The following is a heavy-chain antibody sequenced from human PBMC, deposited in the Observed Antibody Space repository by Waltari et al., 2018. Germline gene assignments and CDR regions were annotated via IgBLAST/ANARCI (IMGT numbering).Heavy chain of an antibody. CDR3: ARSRGKGYFDY. V-gene: IGHV3-15*07. Sequence: EVQLVESGGGLVKPGGSLRLSCAASGFTFSNAWMNWVRQAPGKGLEWVGRIKSKTDGGTTDYAAPVKGRFTISRDDSKNTLYLQMNSLRAEDTAVYYCARSRGKGYFDYWGQGTLVTVSS. CDR2: IKSKTDGGTT. J-gene: IGHJ4*02. D-gene: IGHD3-16*01. CDR1: GFTFSNAW.